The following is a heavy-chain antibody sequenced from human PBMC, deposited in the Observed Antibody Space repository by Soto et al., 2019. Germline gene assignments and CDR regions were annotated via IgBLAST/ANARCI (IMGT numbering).Heavy chain of an antibody. J-gene: IGHJ6*02. CDR2: IIPVFGTA. D-gene: IGHD4-17*01. CDR3: SRGDATKIVVTTYYGMDV. V-gene: IGHV1-69*12. CDR1: GGTLRNYG. Sequence: QVQLVQSGAEVKKPGSSVRVSCKACGGTLRNYGISWVRQAPGQGLEWMGGIIPVFGTANYAQKFQGRVTITADESISTVYMDVTSLRSEDTAVYYCSRGDATKIVVTTYYGMDVWGQGTTVTVSS.